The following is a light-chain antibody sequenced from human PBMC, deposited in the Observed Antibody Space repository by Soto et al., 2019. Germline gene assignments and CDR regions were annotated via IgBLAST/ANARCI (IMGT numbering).Light chain of an antibody. CDR3: QLSYSTPWT. CDR1: QSISSY. CDR2: VAS. J-gene: IGKJ1*01. V-gene: IGKV1-39*01. Sequence: MRISHSPSSLSAYVAYRVTITSRASQSISSYLNWYQQKPGKAPKLLVYVASSLQSGVPSRFSGSGSGTDFTLTITSLQPEDFAAYYCQLSYSTPWTFGQGTKVDIK.